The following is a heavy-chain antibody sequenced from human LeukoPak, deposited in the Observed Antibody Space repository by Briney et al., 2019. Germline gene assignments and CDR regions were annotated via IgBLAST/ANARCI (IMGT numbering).Heavy chain of an antibody. CDR3: ARDKRVAVAGTYIYYYYMDV. CDR2: IDIRGSGST. J-gene: IGHJ6*03. D-gene: IGHD6-19*01. V-gene: IGHV4-4*07. Sequence: SETLSLTCTVSGGSISSYYWSWLRQPPGKGLEGSGRIDIRGSGSTNYHPSLKSRVTMSVDTSKNQFSLKQSSVTAADTAVYYCARDKRVAVAGTYIYYYYMDVWGNGTTVTISS. CDR1: GGSISSYY.